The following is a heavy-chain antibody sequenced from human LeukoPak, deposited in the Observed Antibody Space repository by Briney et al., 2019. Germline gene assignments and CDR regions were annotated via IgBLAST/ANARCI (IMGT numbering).Heavy chain of an antibody. Sequence: PSETLSLTCAVYGGSFSGYYWSWIRQPPGKGLEWIGEINHSGSTNYNPSLKSRVTISVDTSKNQFSLKLSSVTAADTAVYYCARSCYDFWSGYSNWFDPWGQGTLVTVSS. CDR2: INHSGST. V-gene: IGHV4-34*01. CDR3: ARSCYDFWSGYSNWFDP. CDR1: GGSFSGYY. D-gene: IGHD3-3*01. J-gene: IGHJ5*02.